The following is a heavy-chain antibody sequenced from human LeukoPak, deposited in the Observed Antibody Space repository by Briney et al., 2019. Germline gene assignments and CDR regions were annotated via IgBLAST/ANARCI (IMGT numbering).Heavy chain of an antibody. V-gene: IGHV3-23*01. D-gene: IGHD1-14*01. CDR2: ITSDGSRT. Sequence: GGSLRLSCAASGFAFSNYPMNWVRQAPGKGLEWVSAITSDGSRTYNADSVKGRFTISGDNSKNTLYLQMNGLRADDTAVYYCAKGNTITPDYWGQGTLVTVSS. CDR3: AKGNTITPDY. CDR1: GFAFSNYP. J-gene: IGHJ4*02.